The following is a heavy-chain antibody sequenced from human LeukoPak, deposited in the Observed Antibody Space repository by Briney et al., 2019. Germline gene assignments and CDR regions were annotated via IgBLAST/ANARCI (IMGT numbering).Heavy chain of an antibody. J-gene: IGHJ4*02. CDR3: VRAIGANVSY. V-gene: IGHV3-7*03. CDR2: IKQDGSEK. CDR1: GFTFSNYA. D-gene: IGHD3-10*01. Sequence: GGSLRLSCAASGFTFSNYAMHWVRQAPGKGLVWVANIKQDGSEKYYVDSVKGRFTISRDNADNSLYLQMNSLRAEDTAVYYCVRAIGANVSYWGQGTLVTVSS.